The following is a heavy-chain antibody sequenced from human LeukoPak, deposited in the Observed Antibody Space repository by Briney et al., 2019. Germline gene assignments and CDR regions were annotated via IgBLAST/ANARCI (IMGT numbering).Heavy chain of an antibody. J-gene: IGHJ4*02. CDR3: VGYDRTGYYTY. CDR1: GFTFSSYW. V-gene: IGHV3-74*01. CDR2: IHSDGSTT. D-gene: IGHD3-22*01. Sequence: PGGSLRLSCAASGFTFSSYWMHWVRQAPGKGLVWVSHIHSDGSTTSYADSVKGRFTISRDNAKNTLYLQMNSLRAEDTAVYYCVGYDRTGYYTYWGQGTLVTVSS.